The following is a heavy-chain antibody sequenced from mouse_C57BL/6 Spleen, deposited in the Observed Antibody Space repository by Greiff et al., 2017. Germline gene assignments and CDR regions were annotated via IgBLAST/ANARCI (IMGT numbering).Heavy chain of an antibody. J-gene: IGHJ1*03. CDR3: ARSSNYYCSSYPWYFDG. CDR2: INPSSGST. Sequence: VQLQQSGAELARPGASVKMSCKASGYTFTSYTMHWVKQRPGQGLEWIGYINPSSGSTKYNQKFKDKATLPADKSSSTAYMQLSSLTSEDSAVYYGARSSNYYCSSYPWYFDGWGTGTTVTVSS. D-gene: IGHD1-1*01. CDR1: GYTFTSYT. V-gene: IGHV1-4*01.